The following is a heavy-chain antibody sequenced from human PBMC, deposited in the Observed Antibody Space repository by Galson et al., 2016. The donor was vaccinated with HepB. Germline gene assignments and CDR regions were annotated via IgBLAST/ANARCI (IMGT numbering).Heavy chain of an antibody. CDR2: IYYSGST. D-gene: IGHD4-23*01. V-gene: IGHV4-31*03. CDR1: GGSIISAGYY. CDR3: AKYWGSGGNRYFDL. J-gene: IGHJ2*01. Sequence: TLSLTCTVSGGSIISAGYYWSWIRQHPGKGLEWIGNIYYSGSTYYNPSLKSRITISVDTSKNQFSLQLSSVTAADTAVYYCAKYWGSGGNRYFDLWGRGTLVTVSS.